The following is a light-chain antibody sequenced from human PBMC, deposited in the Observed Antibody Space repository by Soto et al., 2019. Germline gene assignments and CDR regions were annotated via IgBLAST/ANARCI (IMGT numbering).Light chain of an antibody. Sequence: QSALTQPPSVSGAPGQRVTISCTGSSSNIGAGYDVHWYQQLPGTAPKLLIYGNSNRPSGVPDRFSGSKSGTSASLAITGLQADDEADYYCQSYASSLTLRVFGTGTKLTVL. CDR3: QSYASSLTLRV. CDR1: SSNIGAGYD. J-gene: IGLJ1*01. CDR2: GNS. V-gene: IGLV1-40*01.